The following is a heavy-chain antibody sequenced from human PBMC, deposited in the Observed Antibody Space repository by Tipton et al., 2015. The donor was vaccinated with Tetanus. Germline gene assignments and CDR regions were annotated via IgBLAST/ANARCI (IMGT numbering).Heavy chain of an antibody. Sequence: TLSLTCTVSGGSISSGGYYWSWIRQHPGKGLEWIGDTYNSGSTYYNPSLKSRVTILVDTTKNQFSLKLKSVTAADTAVYYCARDQARGARGWNYFDYWGQGSLVTVSS. CDR3: ARDQARGARGWNYFDY. V-gene: IGHV4-31*03. CDR1: GGSISSGGYY. CDR2: TYNSGST. D-gene: IGHD1-26*01. J-gene: IGHJ4*02.